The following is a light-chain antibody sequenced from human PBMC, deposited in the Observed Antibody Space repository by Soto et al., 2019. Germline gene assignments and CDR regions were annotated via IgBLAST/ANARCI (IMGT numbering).Light chain of an antibody. V-gene: IGLV2-14*03. CDR3: SSYSRFSNL. CDR2: DVS. J-gene: IGLJ2*01. Sequence: QSALTQPASVSGSPGQSITISCTGSSSDVGGYDYVSWYQHHPGKAPKLMIYDVSNRPSGVSNRFSGSKSANKASLTISGLQAEDEADYYCSSYSRFSNLFGGGTKLTVL. CDR1: SSDVGGYDY.